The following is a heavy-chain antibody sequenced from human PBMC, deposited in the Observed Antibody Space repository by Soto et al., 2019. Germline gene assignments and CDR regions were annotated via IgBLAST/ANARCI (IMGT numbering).Heavy chain of an antibody. CDR1: GYTFTNYA. CDR2: INAGNGNT. Sequence: QVQLVQSGAEVKKPGASVKVSCKASGYTFTNYAMHWVRQAPGQRLEWMGWINAGNGNTKYSQKFQGRVTITRDTSASTAYMELSSLRSEDTAVYFCARSVSLWFGELLYRSNFDYWGQGTLVTVSS. J-gene: IGHJ4*02. D-gene: IGHD3-10*01. V-gene: IGHV1-3*01. CDR3: ARSVSLWFGELLYRSNFDY.